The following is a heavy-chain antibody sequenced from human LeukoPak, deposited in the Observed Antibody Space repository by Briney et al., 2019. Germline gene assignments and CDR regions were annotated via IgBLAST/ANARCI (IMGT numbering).Heavy chain of an antibody. CDR2: MSYDGSNK. J-gene: IGHJ4*02. D-gene: IGHD3-10*01. CDR1: GFTFRTYG. CDR3: AKGLFGELSPFFDY. Sequence: PGRSLRLSCAASGFTFRTYGMHWVRQAPGKGLEWVAVMSYDGSNKSYADSVKGRFTISRDNSKNTLYLQMNSLRAEDTAVYYCAKGLFGELSPFFDYWGQGTLVTVSS. V-gene: IGHV3-30*18.